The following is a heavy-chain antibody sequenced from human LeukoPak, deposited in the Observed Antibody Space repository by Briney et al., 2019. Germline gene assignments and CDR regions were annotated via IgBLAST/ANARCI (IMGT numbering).Heavy chain of an antibody. CDR2: ISSISSTM. CDR3: AKAGSVGQLVSFFDY. CDR1: KFTFSDYY. D-gene: IGHD6-13*01. Sequence: GGSLRLSCAASKFTFSDYYMSWIRQAPGKGLEWVSYISSISSTMYYADSVKGRFTISRDDSKNTLYLQMNSLRAEDTSVYYCAKAGSVGQLVSFFDYWGQGTLVTVSS. J-gene: IGHJ4*02. V-gene: IGHV3-11*04.